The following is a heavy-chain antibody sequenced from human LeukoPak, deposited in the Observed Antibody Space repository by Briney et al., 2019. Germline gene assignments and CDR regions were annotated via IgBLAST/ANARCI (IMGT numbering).Heavy chain of an antibody. J-gene: IGHJ6*03. D-gene: IGHD6-13*01. V-gene: IGHV3-21*01. CDR3: ARDLGAATGIYYYYMDV. CDR2: ISSSSSYI. Sequence: GGSLRLSCAASAFTFLSFEMNWVRQAPGKGLEWVSSISSSSSYIYSADSVKGRFTISRDNAKNSLYLQMNSLRAEDTAEYYCARDLGAATGIYYYYMDVWGKGTTVTVSS. CDR1: AFTFLSFE.